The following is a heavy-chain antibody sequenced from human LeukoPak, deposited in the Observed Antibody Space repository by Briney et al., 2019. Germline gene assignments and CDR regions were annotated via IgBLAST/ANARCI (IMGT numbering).Heavy chain of an antibody. D-gene: IGHD6-19*01. V-gene: IGHV3-9*03. J-gene: IGHJ4*02. CDR1: GFTFDDYA. CDR3: AKGPSSSGWTYFDY. CDR2: ISWSSGSI. Sequence: GRSPRLSCAASGFTFDDYAMHWVRQAPGKGLEWVSGISWSSGSIGYADSVKGRFTISRDNAKNSLYLQMNSLRAEDMALYYCAKGPSSSGWTYFDYWGQGTLVTVSS.